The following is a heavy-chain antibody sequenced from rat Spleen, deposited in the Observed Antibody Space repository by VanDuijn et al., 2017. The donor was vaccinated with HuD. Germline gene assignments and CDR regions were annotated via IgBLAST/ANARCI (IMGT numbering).Heavy chain of an antibody. CDR2: ISPSGGNT. CDR1: GFTFRNYD. J-gene: IGHJ2*01. D-gene: IGHD1-5*01. V-gene: IGHV5S13*01. CDR3: ARLRYKPFDY. Sequence: EVQLVESGGGLGQPGRSLTLSCAASGFTFRNYDMAWVRQAPTEGLEWVASISPSGGNTYYRDSVKGRVTISRDNAKNTQYLQMDSLRSEDTATYYCARLRYKPFDYWGQGVMVTVSS.